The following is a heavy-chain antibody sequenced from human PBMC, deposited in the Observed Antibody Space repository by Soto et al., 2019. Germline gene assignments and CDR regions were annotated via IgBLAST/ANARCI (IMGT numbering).Heavy chain of an antibody. CDR1: SDSIAGENW. CDR3: ARVFSSGSGWMYYFDF. J-gene: IGHJ4*02. Sequence: QVQLQESCPGLVKPSETLSLTCTVSSDSIAGENWWSWVRQPPGMGLGWIGEIFHTGGTNYNPSLKGRVTMEVNKSTNQFSLKLISATAADTAVYYCARVFSSGSGWMYYFDFWGQGTLVSVSS. V-gene: IGHV4-4*02. CDR2: IFHTGGT. D-gene: IGHD6-25*01.